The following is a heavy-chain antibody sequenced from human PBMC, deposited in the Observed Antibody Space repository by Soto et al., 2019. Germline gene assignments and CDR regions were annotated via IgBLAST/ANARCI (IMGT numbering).Heavy chain of an antibody. Sequence: GASVKVSCKASGYTFTSYGISWVRQAPGQGLEWMGWISAYNGNTNDAQKLQGRVTMTTDTSTSTAYMELRSLRSDDTAVYYCASYTIFGVVGPGGMDVWGQGTTVTVSS. CDR3: ASYTIFGVVGPGGMDV. D-gene: IGHD3-3*01. J-gene: IGHJ6*02. CDR2: ISAYNGNT. V-gene: IGHV1-18*04. CDR1: GYTFTSYG.